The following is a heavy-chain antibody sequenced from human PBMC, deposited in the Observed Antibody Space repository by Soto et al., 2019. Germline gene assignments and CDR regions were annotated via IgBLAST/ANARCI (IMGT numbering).Heavy chain of an antibody. CDR3: ARAGHRFGGRGPYYYYMDV. V-gene: IGHV4-4*02. CDR1: SGSISSSNW. Sequence: PSETLSLTCAVSSGSISSSNWWSWVRQPPGKGLEWIGEIYHSGSTNYNPSLKSRVTISVDKSKNQFSLKLSSVTAADTAVYYCARAGHRFGGRGPYYYYMDVWGKGTTVTVSS. CDR2: IYHSGST. D-gene: IGHD3-10*01. J-gene: IGHJ6*03.